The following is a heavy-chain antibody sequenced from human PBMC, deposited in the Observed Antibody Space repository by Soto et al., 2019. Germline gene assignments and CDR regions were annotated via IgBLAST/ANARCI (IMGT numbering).Heavy chain of an antibody. J-gene: IGHJ4*02. Sequence: GGSLRLSCAASGFTFSSYAMSWVRQAPGKGLEWVSAISGSGGSTYYADSVKGRFTISRDNSKNTLYLQMNSLRAEDTAVYYCAKVEKEDSITMIVVVITQKPPRYYFDYWGQGTLVTVSS. V-gene: IGHV3-23*01. CDR2: ISGSGGST. CDR3: AKVEKEDSITMIVVVITQKPPRYYFDY. CDR1: GFTFSSYA. D-gene: IGHD3-22*01.